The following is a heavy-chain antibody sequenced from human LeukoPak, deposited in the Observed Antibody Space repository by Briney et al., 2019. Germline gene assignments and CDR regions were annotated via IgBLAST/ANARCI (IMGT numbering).Heavy chain of an antibody. V-gene: IGHV1-3*01. D-gene: IGHD3-10*01. J-gene: IGHJ5*02. CDR3: ARDVVRGVIIGFDP. CDR2: INAGNGNT. CDR1: GYTFTSYA. Sequence: ASVKVSCKASGYTFTSYAMHWVRQAPGQRLEWMGWINAGNGNTKYSQKFQGRVTITRDTSASTAYMELSSLRSEDTAVYYCARDVVRGVIIGFDPWGRGTLVTVSS.